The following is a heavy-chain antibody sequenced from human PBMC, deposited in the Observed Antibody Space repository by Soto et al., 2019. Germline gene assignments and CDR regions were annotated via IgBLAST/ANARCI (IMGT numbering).Heavy chain of an antibody. CDR3: ARGYCSGVICYPYYFDY. CDR2: ISYIGST. V-gene: IGHV4-59*01. Sequence: QVQLQESGPGLVKPSETLSLNCTVSGDSINNYYWNWIRQPPGKGLEWIGYISYIGSTNYNPSLESRVTISVDTSKNQFSLRLSSVTAADTAVYFCARGYCSGVICYPYYFDYWGQGTLVTVSS. D-gene: IGHD2-15*01. CDR1: GDSINNYY. J-gene: IGHJ4*02.